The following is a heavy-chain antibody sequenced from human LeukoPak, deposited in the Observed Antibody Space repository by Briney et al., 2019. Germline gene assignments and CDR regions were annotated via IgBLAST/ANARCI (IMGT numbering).Heavy chain of an antibody. CDR2: IYYTGST. J-gene: IGHJ4*02. D-gene: IGHD6-6*01. CDR1: GGSISSYY. V-gene: IGHV4-59*01. CDR3: ARDPNSSSNHFDY. Sequence: PSETLSLTCTVSGGSISSYYWTWIRQPPGKGLEWIGYIYYTGSTNYNPSLKSRVTISVDTSKNQFSLKLRSVTAADTAVYYCARDPNSSSNHFDYWGQGTLVTVSS.